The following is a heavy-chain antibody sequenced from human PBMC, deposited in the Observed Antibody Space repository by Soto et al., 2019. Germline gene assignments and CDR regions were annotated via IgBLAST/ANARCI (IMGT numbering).Heavy chain of an antibody. CDR2: IYQSGST. Sequence: SETLSLTCTVSGVSVNSGNYYWSWIRQTPGKGLEWIGYIYQSGSTRYNPSLKSRVTISLDTSKNQFSLKLSSVTAADTAVYYCARGRTLIYYGSGSFDYWGQGTLVTVSS. D-gene: IGHD3-10*01. CDR3: ARGRTLIYYGSGSFDY. CDR1: GVSVNSGNYY. V-gene: IGHV4-61*01. J-gene: IGHJ4*02.